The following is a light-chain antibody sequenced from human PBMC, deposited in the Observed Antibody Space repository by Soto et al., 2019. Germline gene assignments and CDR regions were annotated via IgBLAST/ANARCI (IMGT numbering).Light chain of an antibody. J-gene: IGKJ5*01. CDR1: QSFRGL. CDR3: QQRHMWPIT. Sequence: EVVLTQSPVTLSLSPGERATLSCRASQSFRGLLAWYQQNPGQAPRLLIFDAYNRATGIPPRFSGSGSGTDFTLTIRSLEPEDSAVYYCQQRHMWPITFGQGKRLEIK. CDR2: DAY. V-gene: IGKV3-11*01.